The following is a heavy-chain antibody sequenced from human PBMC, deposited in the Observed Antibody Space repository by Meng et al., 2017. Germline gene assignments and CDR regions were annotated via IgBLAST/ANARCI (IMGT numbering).Heavy chain of an antibody. D-gene: IGHD4-23*01. CDR2: IYYSGST. CDR3: ARGVLLFYGSMSQYYYGMDV. Sequence: SETLSLTCTVSGGSVSSGSYYWSWIRQPPGKGLEWIGYIYYSGSTNYNPSLKSRVTISVDTSKNQFSLKLSSVTAADTAVYYCARGVLLFYGSMSQYYYGMDVWGQGTTVTVYS. CDR1: GGSVSSGSYY. J-gene: IGHJ6*02. V-gene: IGHV4-61*01.